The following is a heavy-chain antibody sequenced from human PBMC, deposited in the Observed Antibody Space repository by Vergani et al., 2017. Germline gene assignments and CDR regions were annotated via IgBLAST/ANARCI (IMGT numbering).Heavy chain of an antibody. CDR3: ASHTLRFLEWFRNIQTAFDI. CDR1: GFTFSDYY. D-gene: IGHD3-3*01. CDR2: ISSSGSTI. V-gene: IGHV3-11*01. J-gene: IGHJ3*02. Sequence: VQLVESGGGLVQPGRSLRLSCAASGFTFSDYYMSWIRQAPGKGLEWVSYISSSGSTIYYADSVKGRFTISRDNAKNSLYLQMNSLRAEDTAVYYCASHTLRFLEWFRNIQTAFDIWGQGTMVTVSS.